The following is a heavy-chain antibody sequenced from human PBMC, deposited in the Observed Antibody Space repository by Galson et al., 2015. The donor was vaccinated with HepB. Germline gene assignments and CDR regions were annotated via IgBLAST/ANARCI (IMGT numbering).Heavy chain of an antibody. J-gene: IGHJ4*02. D-gene: IGHD4-17*01. Sequence: SLRLSCAASGFTFRNAWMSWVRQAPGKGLGRVGRTKKKSEGGTTDYAAPVKGRFTISRDDSKNTLYLEMNSLKTEDTALYYCTTFLEMTTVQYWGQGTLVTVSS. CDR2: TKKKSEGGTT. V-gene: IGHV3-15*01. CDR1: GFTFRNAW. CDR3: TTFLEMTTVQY.